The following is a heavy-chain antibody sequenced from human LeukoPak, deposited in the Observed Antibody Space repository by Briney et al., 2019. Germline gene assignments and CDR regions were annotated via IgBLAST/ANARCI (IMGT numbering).Heavy chain of an antibody. CDR2: IYHSGST. CDR3: AREVPSRGYYFDY. V-gene: IGHV4-4*02. Sequence: SGTLSLTCAVSGGSISSSNWWSWVRQPPGKGLEWIGEIYHSGSTNYNPSLESRVTISVDKSKNQFSLKLSSVTAADTAVYYCAREVPSRGYYFDYWGQGTLVTVSS. D-gene: IGHD3-10*01. J-gene: IGHJ4*02. CDR1: GGSISSSNW.